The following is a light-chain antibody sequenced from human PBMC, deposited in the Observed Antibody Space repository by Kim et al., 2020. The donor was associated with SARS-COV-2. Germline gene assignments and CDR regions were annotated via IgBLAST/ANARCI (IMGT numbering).Light chain of an antibody. CDR2: QDT. CDR3: QAWYNTWV. Sequence: SVCPGQTVAIACTGDNRGEKYSSWYQQRAVQALVLMIYQDTKRPSGSTERFAGSSSGNTATLTISGAQAMDGGDYYGQAWYNTWVFGGGTQLTVL. V-gene: IGLV3-1*01. CDR1: NRGEKY. J-gene: IGLJ3*02.